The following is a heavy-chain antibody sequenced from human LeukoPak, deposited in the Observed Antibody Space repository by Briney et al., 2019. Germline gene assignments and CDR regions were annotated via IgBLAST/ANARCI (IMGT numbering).Heavy chain of an antibody. CDR2: ISYDGSNK. J-gene: IGHJ6*02. Sequence: GRSLRLSCAASGFTFSSYGMHWVRQPPGKGLEWVAVISYDGSNKYYADSVKGRFTISRDNSKNTLYLQMNSLRAEDTAVYYCAKRDIVATRGYYYYGMDVWGQGTTVTVSS. D-gene: IGHD5-12*01. V-gene: IGHV3-30*18. CDR3: AKRDIVATRGYYYYGMDV. CDR1: GFTFSSYG.